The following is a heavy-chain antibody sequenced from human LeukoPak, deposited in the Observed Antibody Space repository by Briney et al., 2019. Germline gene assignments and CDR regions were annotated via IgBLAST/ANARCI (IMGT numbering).Heavy chain of an antibody. V-gene: IGHV1-2*02. CDR3: ARVGRYFDWLPSGY. J-gene: IGHJ4*02. CDR1: GYTFTGYY. D-gene: IGHD3-9*01. Sequence: ASVKVSCKASGYTFTGYYMHWVRQAPGQGIEWMGWIDPNSGGTNYAQKFQGRVTMTRDTSISTAYMELSRLRSDDTAVYYCARVGRYFDWLPSGYWGQGTLVTVSS. CDR2: IDPNSGGT.